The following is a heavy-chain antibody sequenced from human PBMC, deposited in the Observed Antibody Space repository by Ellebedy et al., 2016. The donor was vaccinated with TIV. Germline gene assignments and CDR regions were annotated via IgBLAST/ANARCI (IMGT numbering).Heavy chain of an antibody. CDR3: ARETFGFGSGQKYGMDV. V-gene: IGHV4-59*01. J-gene: IGHJ6*02. D-gene: IGHD1-26*01. CDR2: INHSGTA. CDR1: GGSINNYY. Sequence: MPSETLSLTCIVPGGSINNYYWTWIRQSPGNGLEWIGEINHSGTAKYKPSLKSRVTMSVDTSKNEISLRLSSVTAADTAVYYCARETFGFGSGQKYGMDVWGHGTTVTVSS.